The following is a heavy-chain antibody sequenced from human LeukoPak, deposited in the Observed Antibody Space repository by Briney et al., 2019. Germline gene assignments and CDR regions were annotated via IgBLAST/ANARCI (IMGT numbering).Heavy chain of an antibody. V-gene: IGHV4-34*01. CDR1: GGSFSGYY. D-gene: IGHD3-3*01. Sequence: SETLSLTCAVYGGSFSGYYWSWIRQPPGKGLEWIGEINHSGSTNYNPSLKSRVTMSVDTSKNQFSLKLSSVTAADTAVYYCARRTSPQLEGTDFWSGYYPNDFDYWGQGTLVTVSS. J-gene: IGHJ4*02. CDR2: INHSGST. CDR3: ARRTSPQLEGTDFWSGYYPNDFDY.